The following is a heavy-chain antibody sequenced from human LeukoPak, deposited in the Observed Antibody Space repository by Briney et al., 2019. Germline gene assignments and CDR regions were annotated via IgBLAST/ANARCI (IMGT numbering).Heavy chain of an antibody. CDR3: AKVIENMIAAAGPTFDY. J-gene: IGHJ4*02. V-gene: IGHV3-23*01. Sequence: GGSLRLSCAASGFTFGGYSMTWVRQAPGKGLEWVSAITGSGDYTDYADSVKGRFTISRDNSKNTLYLQMNSLRAEDTAVYYCAKVIENMIAAAGPTFDYWGQGTLVTVSS. CDR2: ITGSGDYT. CDR1: GFTFGGYS. D-gene: IGHD6-13*01.